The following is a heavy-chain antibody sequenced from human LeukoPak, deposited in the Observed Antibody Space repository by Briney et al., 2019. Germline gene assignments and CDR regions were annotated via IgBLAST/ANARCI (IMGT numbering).Heavy chain of an antibody. V-gene: IGHV3-66*01. CDR3: ARXGLHDNYGLFDY. Sequence: PGGSLRLSCAASGFTVSSNYMNWVRQAPGKGLEWVSVLYSDDTTYYAESAKGRFTISRDNAKNTLYLQMKNLRAEDTAVYYCARXGLHDNYGLFDYWGQGXLVTV. J-gene: IGHJ4*02. D-gene: IGHD5-24*01. CDR2: LYSDDTT. CDR1: GFTVSSNY.